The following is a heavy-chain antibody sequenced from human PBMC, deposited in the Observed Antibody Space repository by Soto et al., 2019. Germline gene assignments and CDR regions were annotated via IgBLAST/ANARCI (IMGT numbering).Heavy chain of an antibody. J-gene: IGHJ4*02. V-gene: IGHV3-30*18. D-gene: IGHD6-13*01. CDR3: AKSSSWYLMETEHY. Sequence: QVQLVASVGGVCQPVRSLRLACAASGFTFSSYGMHWVSQSPGKGLEWGAVISYDGSNKYYADSVKGRFTISRDNSKNTLYLQMNSLRAEDTAVYYCAKSSSWYLMETEHYWGQGTLVTVYS. CDR1: GFTFSSYG. CDR2: ISYDGSNK.